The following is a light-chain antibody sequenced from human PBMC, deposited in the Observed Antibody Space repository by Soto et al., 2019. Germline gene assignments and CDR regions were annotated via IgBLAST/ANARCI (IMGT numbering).Light chain of an antibody. V-gene: IGLV2-14*03. CDR1: SSDVGRNNY. CDR2: DVS. Sequence: QAVVTQPASVSGSPGQSITISCTGTSSDVGRNNYVSWYQQYPGKAPKLMISDVSRRPSGVSSRFSGSKSDNTASLTISGLQAEDEADYYCSSYTASNTVTFGGGTKVTVL. J-gene: IGLJ2*01. CDR3: SSYTASNTVT.